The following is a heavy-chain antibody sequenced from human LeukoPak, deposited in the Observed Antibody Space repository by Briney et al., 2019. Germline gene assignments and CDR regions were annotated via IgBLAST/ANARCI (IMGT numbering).Heavy chain of an antibody. Sequence: GASVKVSCKASGYTFTGYYMHWVRQAPGQGLEWMGRINPNSGGTNYAQKFQGRVTMTRDTSISTAYMELSRLRSDDTDVYYCARASTVSVQTFDPWGQGTMVTVSS. V-gene: IGHV1-2*05. CDR3: ARASTVSVQTFDP. D-gene: IGHD4-17*01. CDR2: INPNSGGT. CDR1: GYTFTGYY. J-gene: IGHJ5*02.